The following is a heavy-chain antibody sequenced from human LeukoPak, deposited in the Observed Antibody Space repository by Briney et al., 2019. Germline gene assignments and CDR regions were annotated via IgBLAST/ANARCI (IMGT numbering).Heavy chain of an antibody. CDR2: IIPILGIA. CDR1: GGTFSSYA. CDR3: ATYYYDSSGYYYYFDY. V-gene: IGHV1-69*04. D-gene: IGHD3-22*01. Sequence: GASVKVSCKASGGTFSSYAISWMRQAPGQGLEWMGRIIPILGIANYAQKFQGRVTITADKSTSTAYMELSSLRSEDTAVYYCATYYYDSSGYYYYFDYWGQGTLVTVSS. J-gene: IGHJ4*02.